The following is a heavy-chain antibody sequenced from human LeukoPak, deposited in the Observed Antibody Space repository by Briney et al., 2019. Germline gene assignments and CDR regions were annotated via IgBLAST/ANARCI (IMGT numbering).Heavy chain of an antibody. CDR1: GGSFSSSDYY. CDR2: INHSGST. D-gene: IGHD3-10*01. V-gene: IGHV4-39*01. J-gene: IGHJ5*02. Sequence: SETLSLTCTVSGGSFSSSDYYWGWIRQPPGKGLEWIGEINHSGSTNYNPSLKSRVTISVDTSKNQFSLKLNSVTAADTAVYYCARQIGWFGETRINWFDPWGQGTLVTVSS. CDR3: ARQIGWFGETRINWFDP.